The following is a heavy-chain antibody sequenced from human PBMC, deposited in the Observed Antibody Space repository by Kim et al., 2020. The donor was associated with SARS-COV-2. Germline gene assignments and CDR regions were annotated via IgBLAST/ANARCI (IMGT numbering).Heavy chain of an antibody. V-gene: IGHV3-30-3*01. CDR3: ARSRSYSTSWFFDF. J-gene: IGHJ4*02. CDR2: ISYDGGNK. CDR1: GFTGFTFSAYA. D-gene: IGHD6-13*01. Sequence: GGSLRLSCAASGFTGFTFSAYAMHWVRQAPGKGLAWVTLISYDGGNKYYADSVRDRFTIPRDNSKNTVYLQMNSLRTEDTAVYYCARSRSYSTSWFFDFWGQGTLVTVSS.